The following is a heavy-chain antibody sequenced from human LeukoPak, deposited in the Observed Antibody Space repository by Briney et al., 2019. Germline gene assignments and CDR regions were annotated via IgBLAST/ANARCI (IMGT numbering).Heavy chain of an antibody. J-gene: IGHJ4*02. CDR2: IWHDGSKT. CDR3: ARDRRDYGIDY. CDR1: GFTFSTYG. D-gene: IGHD4-17*01. Sequence: GGSLRLSCAASGFTFSTYGMHWVRQAPGKGLDWVAVIWHDGSKTYYADSVKGRFTISRDNSKNTLYLQMNSLRAEDTAVYYCARDRRDYGIDYWGQGTLVTVSS. V-gene: IGHV3-33*01.